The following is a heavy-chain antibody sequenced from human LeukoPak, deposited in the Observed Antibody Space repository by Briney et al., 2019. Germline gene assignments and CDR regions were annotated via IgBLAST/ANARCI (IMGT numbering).Heavy chain of an antibody. CDR2: IYYSGST. V-gene: IGHV4-39*07. J-gene: IGHJ5*02. D-gene: IGHD3-3*01. Sequence: PSETLSLTCTVSGGSISSSSYYWGWIRQPPGKGLEWIGSIYYSGSTYYNPSLKSRVTISVDTSKNQFSLKLSSVTAADTAVYYCARGGITVFGVVRLDWFDPWGQGTLVTVSS. CDR3: ARGGITVFGVVRLDWFDP. CDR1: GGSISSSSYY.